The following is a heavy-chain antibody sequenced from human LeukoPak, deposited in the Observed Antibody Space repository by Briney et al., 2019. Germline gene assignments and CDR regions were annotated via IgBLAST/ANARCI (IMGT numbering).Heavy chain of an antibody. V-gene: IGHV4-39*07. D-gene: IGHD3-9*01. CDR2: IHYSGST. Sequence: PSETLSLTCTVSGGSISSSSYYWAWIRQPPGKGLEWIGSIHYSGSTYYNPSLKSRVTISVDTSKNQFSLKLSSVTAADTAVYYCASYDILTGYYFMWGQGTLVTVSS. CDR3: ASYDILTGYYFM. CDR1: GGSISSSSYY. J-gene: IGHJ4*02.